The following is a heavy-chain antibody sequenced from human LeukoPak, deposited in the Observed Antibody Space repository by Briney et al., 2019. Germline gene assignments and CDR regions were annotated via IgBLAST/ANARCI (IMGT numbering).Heavy chain of an antibody. Sequence: SETLSLTCAVYGGSFSGYYWSWIRQPPGKGLEWIGEINHSGSTNYNPSLKSRVTISVGTSKNQFSLKLSSVTAADTAVYYCARGGYCSGGSCRNFYYWGQGTLVTVSS. CDR2: INHSGST. CDR1: GGSFSGYY. CDR3: ARGGYCSGGSCRNFYY. V-gene: IGHV4-34*01. J-gene: IGHJ4*02. D-gene: IGHD2-15*01.